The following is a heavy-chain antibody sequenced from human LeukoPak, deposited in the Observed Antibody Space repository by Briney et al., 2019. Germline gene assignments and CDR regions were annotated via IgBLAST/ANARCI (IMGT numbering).Heavy chain of an antibody. CDR2: ISGSGGST. Sequence: SGGSLRLSCAASGFTFSSYAVSWVRQAPGKGLEWGSAISGSGGSTYYADSVKGRFTISRDNSKSTLFLQMNSLRAEDTAVYYCAKDPSVGSRVATPCHWGQGTLVTVSS. J-gene: IGHJ4*02. V-gene: IGHV3-23*01. CDR3: AKDPSVGSRVATPCH. D-gene: IGHD3-3*01. CDR1: GFTFSSYA.